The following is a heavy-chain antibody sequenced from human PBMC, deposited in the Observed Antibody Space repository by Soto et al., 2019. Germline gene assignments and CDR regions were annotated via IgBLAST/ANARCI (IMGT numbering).Heavy chain of an antibody. CDR1: GFTFNFSG. Sequence: GGSLRLSCAASGFTFNFSGMSWVRQDPGKGLEWVSLMTTSDGRTYYADSVKGRFIISRDNSENTLYLQMNSLRAEDTAVYYCAKALRGGMVVWGQGTTVTVS. CDR3: AKALRGGMVV. V-gene: IGHV3-23*01. CDR2: MTTSDGRT. J-gene: IGHJ6*02.